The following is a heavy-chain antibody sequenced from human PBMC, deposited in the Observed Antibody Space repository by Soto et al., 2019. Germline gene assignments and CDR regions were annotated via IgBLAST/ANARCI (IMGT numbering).Heavy chain of an antibody. D-gene: IGHD5-12*01. J-gene: IGHJ4*02. V-gene: IGHV4-39*07. Sequence: SETLSLTCTVSGGSISSSSSYWGWIRQPPGKGLEWVGRIYHSGNTNYNPSLGGRVTISVDPSKNQFSLRLRSVTAADRAVYYCARGRVVATRAIFDYWGQGALVTVSS. CDR1: GGSISSSSSY. CDR3: ARGRVVATRAIFDY. CDR2: IYHSGNT.